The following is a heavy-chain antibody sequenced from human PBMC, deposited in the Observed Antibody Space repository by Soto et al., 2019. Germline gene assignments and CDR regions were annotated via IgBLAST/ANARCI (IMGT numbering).Heavy chain of an antibody. Sequence: QVQLVESGGGVVQPGRSLRLSCAASGFTFSSYGMHWVRQAPGKGLEWVAVISYDGSNKYYADSVKGRFTISRDNSKNTLYLQMNSLRAEDTAVYYCAKDEIVVGVAPLEFDYWGQGTLVTVSS. D-gene: IGHD2-15*01. CDR2: ISYDGSNK. V-gene: IGHV3-30*18. J-gene: IGHJ4*02. CDR3: AKDEIVVGVAPLEFDY. CDR1: GFTFSSYG.